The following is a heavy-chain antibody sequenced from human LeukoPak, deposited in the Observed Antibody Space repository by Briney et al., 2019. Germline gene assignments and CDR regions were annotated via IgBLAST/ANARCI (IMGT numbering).Heavy chain of an antibody. CDR2: IKSKTDGGTT. CDR1: GFTFSNAW. D-gene: IGHD4-23*01. J-gene: IGHJ4*02. V-gene: IGHV3-15*01. CDR3: TTDGANPGTTVVTRFDY. Sequence: GGSFRLSCAASGFTFSNAWMSWVRQAPGKGLERVGRIKSKTDGGTTDYAAPVKGRFTISRDDSKNTLYLQMNSLKTEDTAVYYCTTDGANPGTTVVTRFDYWGQGTLVTVSS.